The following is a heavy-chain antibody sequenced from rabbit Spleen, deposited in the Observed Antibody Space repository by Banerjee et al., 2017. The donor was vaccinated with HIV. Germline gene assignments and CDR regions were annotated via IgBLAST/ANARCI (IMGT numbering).Heavy chain of an antibody. D-gene: IGHD4-2*01. CDR3: ARGDGGSGAGLKL. CDR2: IGTTGGST. CDR1: GFDFSSSGY. V-gene: IGHV1S40*01. J-gene: IGHJ4*01. Sequence: QSLEESGGDLVKPGASLTLTCTASGFDFSSSGYTCWVRQAPGKGLEWIACIGTTGGSTYSASWAKGRFTISKTSSTTVTLQMTSLTAADTATHFCARGDGGSGAGLKLWGQGTRVTVS.